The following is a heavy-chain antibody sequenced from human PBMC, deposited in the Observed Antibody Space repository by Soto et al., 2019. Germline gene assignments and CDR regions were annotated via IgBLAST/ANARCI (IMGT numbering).Heavy chain of an antibody. D-gene: IGHD3-22*01. CDR3: AMTSAMIVVVSLDI. Sequence: GASVKVSCRASGGRFSSYAISWVRQAPGQGLEWMGGIIPIFGTANYAQKFQGRVTITADESTSTAYMELSSLRSEDTAVYYCAMTSAMIVVVSLDIWGQGTMVTVSS. V-gene: IGHV1-69*13. CDR1: GGRFSSYA. CDR2: IIPIFGTA. J-gene: IGHJ3*02.